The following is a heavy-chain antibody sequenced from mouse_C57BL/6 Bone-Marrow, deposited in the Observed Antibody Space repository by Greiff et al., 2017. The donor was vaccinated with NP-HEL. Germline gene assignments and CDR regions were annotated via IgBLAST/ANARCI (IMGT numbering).Heavy chain of an antibody. CDR2: IDPANGNT. D-gene: IGHD1-1*01. V-gene: IGHV14-3*01. CDR1: GFNIKNTY. CDR3: ARTPDYYGSSYGYFDV. J-gene: IGHJ1*03. Sequence: EVKLQESVAELVRPGASVKLSCTASGFNIKNTYMHWVKQRPEQGLEWIGRIDPANGNTKYAPKFQGKATITATTSSNTAYLQLSSLTSEDTAIYYCARTPDYYGSSYGYFDVWGTGTTVTVSS.